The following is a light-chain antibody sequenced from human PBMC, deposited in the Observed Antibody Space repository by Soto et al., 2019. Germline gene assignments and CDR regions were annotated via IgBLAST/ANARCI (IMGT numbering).Light chain of an antibody. CDR1: QSVSSSY. CDR2: GAS. V-gene: IGKV3-20*01. Sequence: EIMFTQSPCTLSLSPGERATLSCRASQSVSSSYLAWYQQNRGQAPRLLIYGASSRATGIPDRFSGSGSGTDFTLTISRLEPEDFAVYYCQQYGSSRWTFGQGTKVDIK. CDR3: QQYGSSRWT. J-gene: IGKJ1*01.